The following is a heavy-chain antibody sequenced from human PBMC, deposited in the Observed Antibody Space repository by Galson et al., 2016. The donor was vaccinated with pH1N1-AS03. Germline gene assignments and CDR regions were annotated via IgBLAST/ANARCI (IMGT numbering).Heavy chain of an antibody. Sequence: SLRLSCAASGFTFTTYWMHWVRQAPGRGLVWVSSINGEGSSTRGTDSVKGRFFISRDNAKNTVYLQMNSLRVEDTAVYYCARQDSSGYFYALDMWGQGTMVTVSS. D-gene: IGHD3-22*01. V-gene: IGHV3-74*01. CDR2: INGEGSST. CDR3: ARQDSSGYFYALDM. J-gene: IGHJ3*02. CDR1: GFTFTTYW.